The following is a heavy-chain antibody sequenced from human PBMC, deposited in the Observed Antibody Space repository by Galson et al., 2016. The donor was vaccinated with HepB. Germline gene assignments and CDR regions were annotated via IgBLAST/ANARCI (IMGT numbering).Heavy chain of an antibody. CDR1: GFTFTNYW. Sequence: SLRLSCAASGFTFTNYWMSWVRQAPGKGLEWVAQINQDANEKYYVDSVKGRFTISRDNAKNSLYLQMNSLRAEDTAVYYCARDATRGGDVDYRAQGTLVIVSS. J-gene: IGHJ4*02. D-gene: IGHD2-21*01. CDR2: INQDANEK. V-gene: IGHV3-7*01. CDR3: ARDATRGGDVDY.